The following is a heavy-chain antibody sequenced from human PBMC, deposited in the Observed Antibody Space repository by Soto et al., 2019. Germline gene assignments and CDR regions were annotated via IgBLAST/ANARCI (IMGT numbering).Heavy chain of an antibody. CDR1: GFTFSSYS. J-gene: IGHJ4*02. D-gene: IGHD3-10*01. Sequence: EVQLVESGGGLVKPGGSLRLSCADSGFTFSSYSMNWVRQAPGKGLEWVSSISSSSSYIYYADSVKGRFTISRDNATNSLYLQMNSLRAEDTAVYYCARDLTYGSGSYYYGGQGTLVTVSS. CDR2: ISSSSSYI. CDR3: ARDLTYGSGSYYY. V-gene: IGHV3-21*01.